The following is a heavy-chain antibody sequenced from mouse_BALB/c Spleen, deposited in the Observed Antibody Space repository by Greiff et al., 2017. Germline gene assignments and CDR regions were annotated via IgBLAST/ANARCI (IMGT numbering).Heavy chain of an antibody. D-gene: IGHD1-1*01. Sequence: EVKVEESGGGLVQPGGSRKLSCAASGFTFSSFGMHWVRQAPEKGLEWVAYISSGSSTIYYADTVKGRFTISRDNPKNTLFLQMTSLRSEDTAMYYCARGTTVVATRAMDYWGQGTSVTVSS. CDR2: ISSGSSTI. CDR3: ARGTTVVATRAMDY. V-gene: IGHV5-17*02. CDR1: GFTFSSFG. J-gene: IGHJ4*01.